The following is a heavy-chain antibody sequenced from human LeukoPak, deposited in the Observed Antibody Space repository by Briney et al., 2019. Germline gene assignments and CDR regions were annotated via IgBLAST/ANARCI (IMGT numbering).Heavy chain of an antibody. CDR3: ARAPGYCSSTSCYSP. Sequence: GGSLRLSCAASGFTFSSYAMSWVRQAPGKGLEWVSAISGSGGSTYYADSVKGRFTISRDNSKNTLYLQMNSLRAEDTAVYYCARAPGYCSSTSCYSPWGQGTLVTVSS. CDR1: GFTFSSYA. J-gene: IGHJ4*02. CDR2: ISGSGGST. D-gene: IGHD2-2*02. V-gene: IGHV3-23*01.